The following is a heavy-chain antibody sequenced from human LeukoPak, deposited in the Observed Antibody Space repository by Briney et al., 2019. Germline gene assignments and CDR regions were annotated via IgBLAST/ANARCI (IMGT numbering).Heavy chain of an antibody. Sequence: GGSLRLSCAASGFTFSSYSMNWVRQAPGKGLEWVSSISSSSSYIYYADSVKGRFTISRDNAKNSLYLQMNSLRAEVTAVYYCARDSRSEYYYGSGSSDWFDPWGQGTLVTVSS. V-gene: IGHV3-21*01. CDR2: ISSSSSYI. CDR3: ARDSRSEYYYGSGSSDWFDP. D-gene: IGHD3-10*01. CDR1: GFTFSSYS. J-gene: IGHJ5*02.